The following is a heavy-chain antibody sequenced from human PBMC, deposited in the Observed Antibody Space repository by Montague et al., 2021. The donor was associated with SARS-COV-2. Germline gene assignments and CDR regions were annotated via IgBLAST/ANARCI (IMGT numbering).Heavy chain of an antibody. J-gene: IGHJ6*04. D-gene: IGHD4-17*01. V-gene: IGHV4-34*01. CDR1: GGSFSGYY. CDR2: INHSGST. Sequence: SETLSLTCAVYGGSFSGYYWSWIRQPPGKGLEWIGEINHSGSTNYNPSLKSRVAISVDTSKNQFSLKLSSVTAADTAVYYCARGSTATSFFYYYYGMDVWGKGHTVTVSS. CDR3: ARGSTATSFFYYYYGMDV.